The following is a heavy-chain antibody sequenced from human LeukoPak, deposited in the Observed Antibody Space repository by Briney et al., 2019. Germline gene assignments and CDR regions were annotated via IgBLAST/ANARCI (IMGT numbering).Heavy chain of an antibody. CDR2: IYYSGST. D-gene: IGHD3-22*01. CDR3: ARRGPNYYDSSGPDY. CDR1: GGSISSSSYY. J-gene: IGHJ4*02. V-gene: IGHV4-39*01. Sequence: SETLSLTCTVSGGSISSSSYYWGWIRQPPGKGLEWIGSIYYSGSTSYNPSLKSRVTISVDTSKNQFSLKLSSVTAADTAVYYCARRGPNYYDSSGPDYWGQGTLVTVSS.